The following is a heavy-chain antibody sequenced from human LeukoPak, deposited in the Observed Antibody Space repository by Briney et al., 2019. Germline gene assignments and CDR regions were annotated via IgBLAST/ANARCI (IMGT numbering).Heavy chain of an antibody. CDR3: ARHPSYTSGWPLDY. J-gene: IGHJ4*02. CDR1: GYRVTNNW. D-gene: IGHD6-19*01. V-gene: IGHV5-51*01. CDR2: IYPDDSDT. Sequence: PGESLKISCKGSGYRVTNNWIGWVRQLPGRGLEWMGIIYPDDSDTRYSPSFQGQVTISADKSINTAYLQWSSLKASDTAMYYCARHPSYTSGWPLDYWGQGTLVTVSS.